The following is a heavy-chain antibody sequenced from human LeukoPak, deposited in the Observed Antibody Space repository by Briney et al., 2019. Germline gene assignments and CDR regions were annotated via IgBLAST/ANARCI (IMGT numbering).Heavy chain of an antibody. D-gene: IGHD3-3*01. Sequence: GASVKVSCKASGGTFSSYAISWVRQAPGQGLEWMGGIIPIFGTANYAQKFQGRVTITADESTSTAYMELSSLRSDDTAVYYCARDGILEWLFGCMDVWGQGTTVTVSS. CDR2: IIPIFGTA. V-gene: IGHV1-69*13. CDR1: GGTFSSYA. CDR3: ARDGILEWLFGCMDV. J-gene: IGHJ6*02.